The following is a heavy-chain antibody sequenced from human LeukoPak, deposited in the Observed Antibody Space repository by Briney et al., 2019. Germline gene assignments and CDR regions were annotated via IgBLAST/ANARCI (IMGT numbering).Heavy chain of an antibody. CDR2: INTSGST. J-gene: IGHJ4*02. CDR1: GGSISGYY. CDR3: ARNTPKRGSYGYYFDY. Sequence: SETLSLTCTVSGGSISGYYWTWIRQPAGKGLEWIGRINTSGSTNYNPSLKGRVTMSVDTSKNQYSLNLSSVTAADTAVYYCARNTPKRGSYGYYFDYWGQGSLVTVSS. D-gene: IGHD1-26*01. V-gene: IGHV4-4*07.